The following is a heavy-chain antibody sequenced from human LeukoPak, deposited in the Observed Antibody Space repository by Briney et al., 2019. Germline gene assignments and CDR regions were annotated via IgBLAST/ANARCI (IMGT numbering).Heavy chain of an antibody. CDR3: ARVSPDGYFDY. V-gene: IGHV1-69*02. Sequence: ASVKVSCKASAGTFSSYTISWVRQAPGQGLEWMGRIIPILGIANYAQKFQGRFTITADKSTSTAYMELSSLRSEDTAVYYCARVSPDGYFDYWGQGTLVTVSS. J-gene: IGHJ4*02. CDR1: AGTFSSYT. CDR2: IIPILGIA. D-gene: IGHD2/OR15-2a*01.